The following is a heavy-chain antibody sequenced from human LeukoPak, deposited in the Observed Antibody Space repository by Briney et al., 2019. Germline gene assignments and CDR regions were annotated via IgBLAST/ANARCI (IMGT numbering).Heavy chain of an antibody. J-gene: IGHJ6*02. CDR2: ISSSRSYI. Sequence: PGGSLRLSCAASGFTFSSYNMNWVRQAPGKGLEWVSSISSSRSYIYCADSVKGRFTISRDNAKNSLDLQMNSLRAEDTAVYYCARGFCSSTSCYGYYYYGMDVWGQGTTVTVSS. V-gene: IGHV3-21*06. CDR1: GFTFSSYN. D-gene: IGHD2-2*01. CDR3: ARGFCSSTSCYGYYYYGMDV.